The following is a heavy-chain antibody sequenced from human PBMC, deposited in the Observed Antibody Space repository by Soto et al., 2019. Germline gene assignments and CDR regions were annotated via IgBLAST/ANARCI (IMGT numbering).Heavy chain of an antibody. J-gene: IGHJ3*02. CDR3: ARGRSAADAFDI. CDR2: ISYDGSNK. V-gene: IGHV3-30*03. CDR1: GFTFSSYG. Sequence: TGGSLRLSCAASGFTFSSYGMHWVRQAPGKGLEWVAVISYDGSNKYYADSVKGRFTISRDNSKNTLYLQMNSLRAEDTAVYYCARGRSAADAFDIWGQGTMVTVSS. D-gene: IGHD6-13*01.